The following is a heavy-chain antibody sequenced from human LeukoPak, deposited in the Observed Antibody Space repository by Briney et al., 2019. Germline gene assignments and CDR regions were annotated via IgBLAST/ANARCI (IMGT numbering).Heavy chain of an antibody. CDR2: INPNGDRT. J-gene: IGHJ3*01. D-gene: IGHD4-23*01. CDR1: GYTFSNYA. V-gene: IGHV1-46*01. CDR3: ARDMSTRVTPISYAFDV. Sequence: ASVKVSCKASGYTFSNYALHWVRQAPGQGLEWLGIINPNGDRTNYAQTFQGRVTMTRDTSTTTVYMELSSLRSEDTAVYYCARDMSTRVTPISYAFDVWGQGTMVTVSS.